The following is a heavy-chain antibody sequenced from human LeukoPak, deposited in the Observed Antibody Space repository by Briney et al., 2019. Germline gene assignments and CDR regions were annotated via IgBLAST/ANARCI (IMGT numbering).Heavy chain of an antibody. J-gene: IGHJ6*02. D-gene: IGHD6-13*01. V-gene: IGHV1-18*01. CDR2: ISAYNGNT. CDR3: ARDPSPTSSSWYYSYYYYYYGTDV. CDR1: GYTFTSYG. Sequence: GASVKVSCKPSGYTFTSYGNSWVRQAPGQGLEWMGWISAYNGNTNYAQKLQGRVTMTTDTSTSTAYMELRSLRSDDTAVYYCARDPSPTSSSWYYSYYYYYYGTDVWGQGTTVTVSS.